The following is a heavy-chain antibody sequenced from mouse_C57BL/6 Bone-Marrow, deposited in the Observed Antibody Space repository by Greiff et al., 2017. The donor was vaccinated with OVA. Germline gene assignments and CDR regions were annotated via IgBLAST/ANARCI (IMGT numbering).Heavy chain of an antibody. CDR1: GYTFTTYP. CDR3: ARGGYGNYSYWYFDV. J-gene: IGHJ1*03. CDR2: FHPYNDDT. V-gene: IGHV1-47*01. Sequence: VQLQQSGAELVKPGASVKMSCTASGYTFTTYPIEWMKQNHGKSLEWIGNFHPYNDDTKYNEKFKGKATLTVEKSSSTVYLELSRLTSDDSAVYYCARGGYGNYSYWYFDVWGTGTTVTVSS. D-gene: IGHD2-10*02.